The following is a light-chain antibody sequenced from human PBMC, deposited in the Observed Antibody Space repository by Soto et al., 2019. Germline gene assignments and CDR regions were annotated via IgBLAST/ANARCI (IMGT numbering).Light chain of an antibody. Sequence: QSVLTQPPSATGTPGQTVTIFCLGSSSNIGLNDVHWYRQLSGTAPQILIYDTNQQATGVPDRFSGSRSGTSASLAIHGLQSEDEADYHCAAWDDSLNGPVFGGGTKVTVL. CDR2: DTN. CDR1: SSNIGLND. CDR3: AAWDDSLNGPV. V-gene: IGLV1-44*01. J-gene: IGLJ2*01.